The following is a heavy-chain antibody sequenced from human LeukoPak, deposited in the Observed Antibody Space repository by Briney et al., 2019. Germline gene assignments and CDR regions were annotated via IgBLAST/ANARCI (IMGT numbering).Heavy chain of an antibody. CDR2: ISYDGSNK. CDR1: GFTFSSYG. D-gene: IGHD3-10*01. Sequence: GGSLRLSCAASGFTFSSYGMHWVRQAPGKGLEWVAVISYDGSNKYYADSVKGRFTISRDNSKNTLYLQMSSLRAEDTAVYYCVKGATMVRGGIDYWGQGTLVTVSS. CDR3: VKGATMVRGGIDY. J-gene: IGHJ4*02. V-gene: IGHV3-30*18.